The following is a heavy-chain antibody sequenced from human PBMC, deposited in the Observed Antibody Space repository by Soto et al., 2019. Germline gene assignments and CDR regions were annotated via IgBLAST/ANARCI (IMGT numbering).Heavy chain of an antibody. Sequence: GGSLRLSCAASGLTFSSYAMHWVRQAQGKGLEWVAVISYDGSNKYYADSVKGRFTISRDNSKNTLYLQMNSLRAEDTAVYYCARDLDNLNYVGAYWGQGTLVTVSS. CDR3: ARDLDNLNYVGAY. J-gene: IGHJ4*02. D-gene: IGHD1-7*01. V-gene: IGHV3-30*04. CDR2: ISYDGSNK. CDR1: GLTFSSYA.